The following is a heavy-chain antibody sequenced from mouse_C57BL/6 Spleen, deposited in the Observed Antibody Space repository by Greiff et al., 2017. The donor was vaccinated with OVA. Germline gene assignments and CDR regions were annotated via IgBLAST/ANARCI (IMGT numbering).Heavy chain of an antibody. CDR2: IDPSDSYT. D-gene: IGHD1-1*01. CDR3: ARWSTITTVVATRDAMDY. Sequence: QVQLQQPGAELVKPGASVKLSCKASGYTFTSYWMQWVKQRPGQGLEWIGEIDPSDSYTNYNQKFKGKATLTVDTSSSTAYMQLSSLTSEDSAVYYCARWSTITTVVATRDAMDYWGQGTSVTVSS. V-gene: IGHV1-50*01. CDR1: GYTFTSYW. J-gene: IGHJ4*01.